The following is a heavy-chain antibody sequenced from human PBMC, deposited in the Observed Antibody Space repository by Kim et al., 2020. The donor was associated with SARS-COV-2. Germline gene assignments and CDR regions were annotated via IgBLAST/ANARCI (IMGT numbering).Heavy chain of an antibody. J-gene: IGHJ4*02. Sequence: ASVKVSCKTTGYTFTDFNMHWVRQAPGQGLEWMGWINPNTGDSNSAQKFQGRVTMTSDMSISTTYMELSSLRSDDTAMYYCTRIAEAAGRSADFDYWGQGTLVTVSS. CDR3: TRIAEAAGRSADFDY. D-gene: IGHD6-13*01. CDR2: INPNTGDS. CDR1: GYTFTDFN. V-gene: IGHV1-2*02.